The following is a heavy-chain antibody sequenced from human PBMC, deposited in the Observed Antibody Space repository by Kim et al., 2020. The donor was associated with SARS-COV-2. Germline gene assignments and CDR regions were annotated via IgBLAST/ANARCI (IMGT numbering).Heavy chain of an antibody. CDR2: IIPIFGTA. Sequence: SVKVSCKASGGTFSSYAISWVRQAPGQGLEWMGGIIPIFGTANYAQKFQGRVTITADESTSTAYMELSSLRSEDTAVYYCARERGGATLFGYYGMDVWGQGTTVTVSS. D-gene: IGHD1-26*01. CDR3: ARERGGATLFGYYGMDV. CDR1: GGTFSSYA. V-gene: IGHV1-69*13. J-gene: IGHJ6*02.